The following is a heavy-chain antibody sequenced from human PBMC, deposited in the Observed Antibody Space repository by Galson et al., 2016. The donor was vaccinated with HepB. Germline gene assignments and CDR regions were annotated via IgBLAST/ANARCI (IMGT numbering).Heavy chain of an antibody. CDR3: AKGRNYYDNRGYFAD. D-gene: IGHD3-22*01. V-gene: IGHV3-23*01. Sequence: SLRLSCAASGLTFTNYAMSWVRQAPGKGLEWVSTIGGRGDTIYYADSVKGRFTISRDNSKNTLYLQMNSLRAEDTAVYYCAKGRNYYDNRGYFADWGQGTLVTGAS. CDR1: GLTFTNYA. J-gene: IGHJ4*02. CDR2: IGGRGDTI.